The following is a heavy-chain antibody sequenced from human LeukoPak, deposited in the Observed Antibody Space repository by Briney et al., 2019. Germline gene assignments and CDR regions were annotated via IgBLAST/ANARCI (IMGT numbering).Heavy chain of an antibody. Sequence: ASVKVSCKASGYTFTNYYMHWVRQAPGQGLEWMGIINPSAGSTSYAQKFQGRVTMTRDMSTSTVYMELRSLRSDDTAVYYCVRGDYAANWFDPWGQGTLVTVSS. CDR1: GYTFTNYY. V-gene: IGHV1-46*01. CDR3: VRGDYAANWFDP. CDR2: INPSAGST. D-gene: IGHD4/OR15-4a*01. J-gene: IGHJ5*02.